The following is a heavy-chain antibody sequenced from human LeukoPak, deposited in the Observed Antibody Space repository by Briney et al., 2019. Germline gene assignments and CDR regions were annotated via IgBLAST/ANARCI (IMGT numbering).Heavy chain of an antibody. CDR2: IRYDGRNR. J-gene: IGHJ4*02. CDR3: AKGSQYNILTGFIVGAMDDFDS. D-gene: IGHD3-9*01. Sequence: PGGSLRLSCAAYGFTFSSYGMHWVRQAPDKGLEWVAFIRYDGRNRYYADSVKGRFTISRDNSKNTLYLQMNSLRAEDTAVYYCAKGSQYNILTGFIVGAMDDFDSWGQGTLVTVSS. V-gene: IGHV3-30*02. CDR1: GFTFSSYG.